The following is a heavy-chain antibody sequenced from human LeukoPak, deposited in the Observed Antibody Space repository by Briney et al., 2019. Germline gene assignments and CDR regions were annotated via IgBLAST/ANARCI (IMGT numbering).Heavy chain of an antibody. CDR2: ISSNGGST. V-gene: IGHV3-64*01. CDR3: ARGEYSSSGADY. J-gene: IGHJ4*02. CDR1: GFTFSSYS. Sequence: GGSLRLSCAASGFTFSSYSMNWVRQAPGKGLEYVSAISSNGGSTYYANSVKGRFTISRDNSKNTLYLQMGSLRAEDMAVYYCARGEYSSSGADYWGQGTLVTVSS. D-gene: IGHD6-13*01.